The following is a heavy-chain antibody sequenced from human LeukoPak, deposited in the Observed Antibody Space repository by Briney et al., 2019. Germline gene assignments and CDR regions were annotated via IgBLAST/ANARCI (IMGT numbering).Heavy chain of an antibody. CDR3: ARDLGIFGSSNYYMDV. V-gene: IGHV1-18*01. Sequence: SVKVSCKASGYTFNSYGIRWVRQAPGQGLEWMGWISAYNGNTNYAQKLQGRVTMTTDTSTSTAYMELRSLRADDTAVYYCARDLGIFGSSNYYMDVWGKGTTVTVSS. J-gene: IGHJ6*03. CDR1: GYTFNSYG. D-gene: IGHD3-3*01. CDR2: ISAYNGNT.